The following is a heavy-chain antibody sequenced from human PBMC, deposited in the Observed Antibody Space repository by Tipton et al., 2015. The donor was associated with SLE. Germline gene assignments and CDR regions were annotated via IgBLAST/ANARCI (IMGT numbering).Heavy chain of an antibody. V-gene: IGHV4-61*02. D-gene: IGHD6-13*01. CDR3: ARENVAADGALDV. J-gene: IGHJ3*01. Sequence: TLSLTCTVSGDSISNGDYCWTWIRQPAGKGLEWIGRMFSSGDTNYNPSLKSRLTMSVDTSKNQFSLTVNSVTAADTAVYYCARENVAADGALDVWGQGTMVTVSS. CDR1: GDSISNGDYC. CDR2: MFSSGDT.